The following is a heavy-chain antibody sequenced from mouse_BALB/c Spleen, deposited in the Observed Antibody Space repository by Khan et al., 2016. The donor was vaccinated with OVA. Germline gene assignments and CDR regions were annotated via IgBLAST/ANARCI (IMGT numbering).Heavy chain of an antibody. CDR2: IWGDGST. V-gene: IGHV2-6-7*01. CDR3: ARAYYANYREAMDY. CDR1: GFSLTGYG. J-gene: IGHJ4*01. D-gene: IGHD2-10*01. Sequence: QVKLKESGPGLVAPSQSLSITCTVSGFSLTGYGVNWVRQPPGKGLEWLGMIWGDGSTDYNSALKSKLSISKENSKGQVFLKMISLQTDDTARYYGARAYYANYREAMDYWGQGTSVTVSS.